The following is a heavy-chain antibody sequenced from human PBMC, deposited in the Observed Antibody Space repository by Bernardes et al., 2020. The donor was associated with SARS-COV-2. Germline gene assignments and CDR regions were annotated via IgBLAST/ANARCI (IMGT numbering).Heavy chain of an antibody. CDR3: ARTPLFGSWFDP. Sequence: SGPTLVKPTQTLTLTCTFSGFSLNTNGVCVSWIRQPPGKALEWLARIDWDDEKFYSTSLKTRLTISKDTFENQVVLTMTNMDPMDTATYYCARTPLFGSWFDPWGQGTLVTVAS. CDR1: GFSLNTNGVC. J-gene: IGHJ5*02. D-gene: IGHD3-10*01. V-gene: IGHV2-70*17. CDR2: IDWDDEK.